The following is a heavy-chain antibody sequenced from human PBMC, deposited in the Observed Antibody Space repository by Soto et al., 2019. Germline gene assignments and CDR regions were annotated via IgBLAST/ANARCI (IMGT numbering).Heavy chain of an antibody. CDR2: IYYSGST. J-gene: IGHJ4*02. CDR3: ARHEYCSGGSCYSFDY. D-gene: IGHD2-15*01. Sequence: PSETLSLTCTVSGGSISSSSYYWGWIRQPPGKGLEWIGSIYYSGSTYYNPSLKSRVTISVDTSKNQFSLKLSSVTAADTAVYYCARHEYCSGGSCYSFDYWGQGTLVTVSS. V-gene: IGHV4-39*01. CDR1: GGSISSSSYY.